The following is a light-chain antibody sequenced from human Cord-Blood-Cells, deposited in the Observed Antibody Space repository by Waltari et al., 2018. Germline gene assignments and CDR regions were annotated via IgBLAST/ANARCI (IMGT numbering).Light chain of an antibody. CDR2: GAS. CDR3: QQYGSSPPIT. V-gene: IGKV3-20*01. J-gene: IGKJ5*01. Sequence: DIVLTQSPGTLSLSPGEGATLSCSASQIVSSSYLSWYQQKPGQAPRLLIYGASSRATGIPDRFSGSGSGTDFTLTISRLEPEDFAVYYCQQYGSSPPITFGQGTRLEIK. CDR1: QIVSSSY.